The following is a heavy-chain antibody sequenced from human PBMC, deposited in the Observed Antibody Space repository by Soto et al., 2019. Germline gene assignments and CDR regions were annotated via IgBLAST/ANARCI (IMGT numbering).Heavy chain of an antibody. CDR2: ISSSSSYI. V-gene: IGHV3-21*01. CDR3: ARDTAAAGTPLDY. Sequence: EVQLVESGGGLVKPGGSLRLSCAASGFTFSSYSMNWVRQAPGKGLEWVSSISSSSSYIYYADSVKGRFTISRDNAKNSLYLQMNSLRAEDTAVYYCARDTAAAGTPLDYWGQGTLVIVSS. J-gene: IGHJ4*02. D-gene: IGHD6-13*01. CDR1: GFTFSSYS.